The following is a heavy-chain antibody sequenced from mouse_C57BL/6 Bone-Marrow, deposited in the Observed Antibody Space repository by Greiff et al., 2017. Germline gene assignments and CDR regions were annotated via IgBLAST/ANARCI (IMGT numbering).Heavy chain of an antibody. CDR1: GFNFTDYY. D-gene: IGHD2-1*01. V-gene: IGHV7-3*01. J-gene: IGHJ2*01. Sequence: EVKLVESGGGLVQPGGSLSFSCAASGFNFTDYYMSWVRQPPGKALEWLGFISTKANGYTTEYSASVKGRFTISRDNSQSILYLQGNALRGEHSATYYGAYYGHPGDYFDYWGQGTTLTVSA. CDR2: ISTKANGYTT. CDR3: AYYGHPGDYFDY.